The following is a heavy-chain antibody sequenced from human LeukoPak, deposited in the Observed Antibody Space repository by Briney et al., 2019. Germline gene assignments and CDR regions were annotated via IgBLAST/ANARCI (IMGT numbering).Heavy chain of an antibody. CDR2: IIPIFSTA. CDR1: GGTFSSYA. J-gene: IGHJ4*02. Sequence: ASVKVSCKASGGTFSSYAISWVRQAPGQGLEWMGGIIPIFSTANYAQKFQGRVTITRSTSISTAYMELSSLRSEDTAVYYCARGGGGSGDYWGQGTLVTVSS. D-gene: IGHD2-15*01. CDR3: ARGGGGSGDY. V-gene: IGHV1-69*05.